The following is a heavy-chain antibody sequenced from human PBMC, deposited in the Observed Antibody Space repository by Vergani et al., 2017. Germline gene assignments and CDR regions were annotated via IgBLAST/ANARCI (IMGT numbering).Heavy chain of an antibody. CDR2: ISGPGLST. CDR3: AKLEDIVVVPAAMPFFDY. Sequence: EVQLVESGGGLVQPGGSLRLSCAASGFTFSNSAVSWVRQAPGRGLAWVSSISGPGLSTYYADSVKGRFSISRDNSKNTVFLQMHSLRAEDTAIYYCAKLEDIVVVPAAMPFFDYWGQGTLVTVSS. CDR1: GFTFSNSA. D-gene: IGHD2-2*01. J-gene: IGHJ4*02. V-gene: IGHV3-23*04.